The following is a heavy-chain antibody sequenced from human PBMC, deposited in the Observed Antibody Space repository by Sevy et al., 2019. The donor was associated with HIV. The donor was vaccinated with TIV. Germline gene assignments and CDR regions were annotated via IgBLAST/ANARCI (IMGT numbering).Heavy chain of an antibody. V-gene: IGHV3-30-3*01. Sequence: GGSLRLSCAASGCTFSSYAMHWVRQAPGKGLEWVAVISYDGSNKYYADSVKGRFTISGDNSKNTLYLKMNSLRAEDTAVYYCARGGPSVAVIDYYYYMDVWGKGTTVTVSS. D-gene: IGHD2-15*01. CDR2: ISYDGSNK. CDR3: ARGGPSVAVIDYYYYMDV. CDR1: GCTFSSYA. J-gene: IGHJ6*03.